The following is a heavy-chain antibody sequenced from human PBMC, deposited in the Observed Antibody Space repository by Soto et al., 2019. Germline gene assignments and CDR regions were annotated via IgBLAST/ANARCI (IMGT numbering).Heavy chain of an antibody. D-gene: IGHD6-19*01. CDR1: GYTFTGYY. CDR2: INPNSGGT. CDR3: ARTPYSSGTTASLDY. J-gene: IGHJ4*02. V-gene: IGHV1-2*02. Sequence: ASVKVSCKASGYTFTGYYMHWVRQAPGQGLEWMGWINPNSGGTNYAQKFQGRVTMTRDTSISTAYMELSRLRSDDTAVYYCARTPYSSGTTASLDYWGQGTLVTVSS.